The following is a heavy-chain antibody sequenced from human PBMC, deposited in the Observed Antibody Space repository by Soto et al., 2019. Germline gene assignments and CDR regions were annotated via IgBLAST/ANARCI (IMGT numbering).Heavy chain of an antibody. V-gene: IGHV4-59*01. D-gene: IGHD3-10*01. CDR1: GGSISSYY. CDR2: IYYSGST. CDR3: ARVWGGSFDF. J-gene: IGHJ3*01. Sequence: QVQLQESGPGLVKPSETLSLTCTVSGGSISSYYWSWIRQPPGKGLEWIGYIYYSGSTNYNPSLKSRVTRSVDTSKNQCSLKLISVTAADTAVYYCARVWGGSFDFWGQGTMVTVFS.